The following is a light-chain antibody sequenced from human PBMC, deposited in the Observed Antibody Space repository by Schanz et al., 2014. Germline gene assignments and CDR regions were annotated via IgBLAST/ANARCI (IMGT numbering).Light chain of an antibody. J-gene: IGKJ1*01. V-gene: IGKV4-1*01. CDR1: QSVLYTSNNKNY. CDR2: WAS. CDR3: QQYYSSPWT. Sequence: DIVMTQSPDSLAVSLGERATINCKSSQSVLYTSNNKNYLAWYQHKPGQPPKLLIYWASTRESGVPDRFSGSGSGTDFTLTISSLQAGDVAVYYCQQYYSSPWTFGQGTKVEIK.